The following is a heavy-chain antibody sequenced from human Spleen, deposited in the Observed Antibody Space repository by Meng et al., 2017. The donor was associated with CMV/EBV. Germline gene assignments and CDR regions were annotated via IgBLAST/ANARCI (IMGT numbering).Heavy chain of an antibody. CDR2: INHSGST. V-gene: IGHV4-34*01. CDR3: AGGRGGAWFDP. J-gene: IGHJ5*02. D-gene: IGHD3-10*01. Sequence: SETLSLTCAVYGGSFSGYYWSWIRQPPGKGLEWIGEINHSGSTNYNPSLKSRVTISVDTSKNQFSLKLSSVTAADTAVYYCAGGRGGAWFDPWGQGTLVTVSS. CDR1: GGSFSGYY.